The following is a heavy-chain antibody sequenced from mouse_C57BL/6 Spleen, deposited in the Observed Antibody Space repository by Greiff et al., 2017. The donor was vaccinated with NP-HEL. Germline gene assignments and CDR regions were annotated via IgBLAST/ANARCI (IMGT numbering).Heavy chain of an antibody. J-gene: IGHJ2*01. D-gene: IGHD1-1*01. Sequence: QVQLKQSGPGLVAPSQSLSITCTVSGFSLTSYAISWVRQPPGKGLEWLGVIWTGGGTNYNSALKSRLSISKDNSKSQVFLKMNSLQTDDTARYYCARNWGYGSEDYFDYWGQGTTLTVSS. CDR1: GFSLTSYA. V-gene: IGHV2-9-1*01. CDR2: IWTGGGT. CDR3: ARNWGYGSEDYFDY.